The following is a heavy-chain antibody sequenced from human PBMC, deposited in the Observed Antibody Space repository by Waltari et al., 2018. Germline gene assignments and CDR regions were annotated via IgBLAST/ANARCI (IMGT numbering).Heavy chain of an antibody. CDR2: IYTSRST. D-gene: IGHD3-22*01. V-gene: IGHV4-4*09. Sequence: QVQLQESGPGLVKPSETLSLTCTVSGGSISSYYWSWIRQPPGKGLEWIGYIYTSRSTNYNPSLKSRVTISVDTSKNQFSLKLSSVTAADTAVYYCASWGGADYYDSSGYYYWGQGTLVTVSS. J-gene: IGHJ4*02. CDR1: GGSISSYY. CDR3: ASWGGADYYDSSGYYY.